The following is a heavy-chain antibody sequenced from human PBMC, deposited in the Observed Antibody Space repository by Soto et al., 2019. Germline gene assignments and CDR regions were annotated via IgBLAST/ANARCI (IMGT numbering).Heavy chain of an antibody. J-gene: IGHJ3*02. V-gene: IGHV3-48*02. Sequence: GGSLRLSCAASGFTFSSYSMNWVRQAPGKGLEWVSYISSSSSTIYYADSVKGRFTISRDNAKNSLYLQMNSLRDEGTAVYYCARDRDVRGYSGYDSNEAFEIWGQGTIVNVSS. D-gene: IGHD5-12*01. CDR2: ISSSSSTI. CDR1: GFTFSSYS. CDR3: ARDRDVRGYSGYDSNEAFEI.